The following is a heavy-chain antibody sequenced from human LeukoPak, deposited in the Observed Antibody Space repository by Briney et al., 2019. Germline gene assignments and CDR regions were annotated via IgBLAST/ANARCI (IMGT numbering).Heavy chain of an antibody. Sequence: PGGSLRLSCAASGVTFSIYGMSWVRQAPGKGLEWVSTISGSGGRTNYADSVKGRFTISRDNSKSTLYLQMNSLRAEDTAVYYCARTYSWSLSRFDYWGQGTLVTVSS. CDR3: ARTYSWSLSRFDY. D-gene: IGHD3-16*02. CDR1: GVTFSIYG. V-gene: IGHV3-23*01. CDR2: ISGSGGRT. J-gene: IGHJ4*02.